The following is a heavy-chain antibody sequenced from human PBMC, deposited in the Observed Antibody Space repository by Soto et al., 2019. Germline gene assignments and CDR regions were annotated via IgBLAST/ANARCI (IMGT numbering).Heavy chain of an antibody. V-gene: IGHV3-9*01. CDR2: ISWNSGSI. Sequence: EVQLVESGGGLVQPGRSLRLSCAASGFTFDDYAMHWVRQAPGKGLEWVSGISWNSGSIGYADSVKGRFTISRDNAKNSLYLQMNSLRAEDTALYYCAKDIRGSYQGLDAFDIWGQGTMVTVSS. CDR1: GFTFDDYA. J-gene: IGHJ3*02. D-gene: IGHD1-26*01. CDR3: AKDIRGSYQGLDAFDI.